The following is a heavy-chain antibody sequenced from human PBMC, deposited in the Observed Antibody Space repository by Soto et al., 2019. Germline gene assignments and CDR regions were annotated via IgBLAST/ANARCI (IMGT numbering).Heavy chain of an antibody. CDR1: GYTFTSYY. CDR3: ARADYGASLDYYYGMDV. V-gene: IGHV1-46*01. D-gene: IGHD4-17*01. Sequence: ASVKVSCKASGYTFTSYYMHWVRQAPGQGLEWMGIINPSGGSTSYAQKFQGRVTMTRDTSTSTVYMELSSLRSEDTAVYYCARADYGASLDYYYGMDVWGQGTKVTVSS. J-gene: IGHJ6*02. CDR2: INPSGGST.